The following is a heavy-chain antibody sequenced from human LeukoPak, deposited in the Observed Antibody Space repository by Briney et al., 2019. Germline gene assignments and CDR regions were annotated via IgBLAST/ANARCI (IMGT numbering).Heavy chain of an antibody. D-gene: IGHD6-19*01. CDR2: INEDGSEK. J-gene: IGHJ5*02. Sequence: GGSLRLSCAASGFTTSNYWMSWVRQAPGKGLEWVANINEDGSEKSYVDSVKGRFTISKDNAKNTLYLQMNSLRAEDTAVYYCANMAVPALGQGTLVTVSS. CDR1: GFTTSNYW. CDR3: ANMAVPA. V-gene: IGHV3-7*01.